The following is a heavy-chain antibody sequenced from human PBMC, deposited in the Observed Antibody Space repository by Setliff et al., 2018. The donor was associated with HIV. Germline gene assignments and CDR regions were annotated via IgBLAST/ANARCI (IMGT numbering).Heavy chain of an antibody. CDR2: INHSGVT. CDR1: GESFSAYF. Sequence: SLTCAVYGESFSAYFWSWIRQSPGKGLEWIGEINHSGVTNYNPSLKSRLTISVDTSKNQFSLRLRSVTAADTAVYYCATGLTVAPDYWGQGSLVTVSS. J-gene: IGHJ4*02. V-gene: IGHV4-34*01. D-gene: IGHD6-19*01. CDR3: ATGLTVAPDY.